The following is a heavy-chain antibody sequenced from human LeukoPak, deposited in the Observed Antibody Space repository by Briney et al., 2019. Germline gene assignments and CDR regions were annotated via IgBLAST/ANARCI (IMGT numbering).Heavy chain of an antibody. CDR1: GFTLTGYT. V-gene: IGHV3-48*02. D-gene: IGHD3-9*01. Sequence: PGGSLRLSCAASGFTLTGYTMTWVRQAPGKGLDWISSISTSSTRYYADSVKGRFTVSRDNAKNSLSLQMNSLRDEDTAVYYCAGGLLRYSDYWGRGTLVTVPS. CDR2: ISTSSTR. CDR3: AGGLLRYSDY. J-gene: IGHJ4*02.